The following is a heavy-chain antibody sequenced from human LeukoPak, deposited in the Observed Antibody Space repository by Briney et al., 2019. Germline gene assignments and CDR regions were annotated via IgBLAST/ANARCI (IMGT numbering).Heavy chain of an antibody. J-gene: IGHJ6*03. Sequence: GGSLRLSCAASRFYFSAYSMNWVRQAPGKGLEWVSSINTGSTYMYYADSVKGRFTISRDNAKNSLHLQMSSLRADDTAVYFCARVEATTGRNYHYYYMDVWGKGTTVTVSS. D-gene: IGHD1-1*01. CDR2: INTGSTYM. CDR1: RFYFSAYS. V-gene: IGHV3-21*01. CDR3: ARVEATTGRNYHYYYMDV.